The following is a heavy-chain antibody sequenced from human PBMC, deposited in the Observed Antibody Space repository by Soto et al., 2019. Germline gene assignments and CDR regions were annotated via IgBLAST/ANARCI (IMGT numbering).Heavy chain of an antibody. V-gene: IGHV1-69*01. CDR3: ARDGRWSYGMDV. CDR2: IFPICGTA. D-gene: IGHD1-26*01. Sequence: QVQLVQSGAEVKKPGSSVKVSCKASGGTFSSYAISWVRQAPGQGLEWMGGIFPICGTAKYAQKFQGRVTITADESTSTAYMELSSLRSEDTAVYYCARDGRWSYGMDVWGQGTTVTVSS. CDR1: GGTFSSYA. J-gene: IGHJ6*02.